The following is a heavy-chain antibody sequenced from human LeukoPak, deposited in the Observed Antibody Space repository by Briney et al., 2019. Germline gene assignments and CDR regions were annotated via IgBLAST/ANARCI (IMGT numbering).Heavy chain of an antibody. CDR1: GFTFSSYW. D-gene: IGHD3-3*01. J-gene: IGHJ5*02. CDR2: IKQDGSEK. CDR3: ASVLDDFWSGGFDP. Sequence: GGSLRLSCAASGFTFSSYWMSWVRQAPGKGLEWVANIKQDGSEKYYVDSVKGRFTISRDNAKNSLYLQMNSLRAEDTAVYYCASVLDDFWSGGFDPWGQGTLVTVSS. V-gene: IGHV3-7*01.